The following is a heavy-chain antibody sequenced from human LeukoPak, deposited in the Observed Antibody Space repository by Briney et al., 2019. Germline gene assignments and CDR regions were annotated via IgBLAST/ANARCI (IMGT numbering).Heavy chain of an antibody. CDR1: GFTFDDYA. Sequence: PGGSLRLSCAASGFTFDDYAMHWVRQAPGKGLEWVSGISWNSGSIGYADSVKGRFTISRDNAKNSLYLQMNSLRAEDTALYYCAKDMGGSGSYGVDVWGKGTMVTISS. CDR3: AKDMGGSGSYGVDV. D-gene: IGHD3-10*01. J-gene: IGHJ6*04. CDR2: ISWNSGSI. V-gene: IGHV3-9*01.